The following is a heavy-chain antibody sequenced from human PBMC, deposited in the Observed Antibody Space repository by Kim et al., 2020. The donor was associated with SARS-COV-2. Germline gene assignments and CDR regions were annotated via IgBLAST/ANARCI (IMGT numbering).Heavy chain of an antibody. Sequence: SVKVSCKASGGTFSSYAISWVRQAPGQGLEWMGGIIPIFGTANYAQKFQGRVTITADESTSTAYMELSSLRSEDTAVYYCARMAGGSPKGNWFDPWGQGALVTVSS. J-gene: IGHJ5*02. CDR3: ARMAGGSPKGNWFDP. CDR2: IIPIFGTA. D-gene: IGHD1-26*01. V-gene: IGHV1-69*13. CDR1: GGTFSSYA.